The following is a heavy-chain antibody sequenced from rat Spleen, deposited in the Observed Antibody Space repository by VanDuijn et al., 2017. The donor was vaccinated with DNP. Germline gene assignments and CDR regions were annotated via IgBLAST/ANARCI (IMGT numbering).Heavy chain of an antibody. V-gene: IGHV5-7*01. Sequence: EVQLVESGGGLVQPRRSLKLSCAASGFTFSDYNMAWVRQAPKKGLEWVATISYDGSSTYYRDSVKGRFTISRDNAKSTLYLQMDSLRSEDTATYYCARHGNNFDYWGQGVMVTVSS. CDR3: ARHGNNFDY. CDR2: ISYDGSST. CDR1: GFTFSDYN. J-gene: IGHJ2*01.